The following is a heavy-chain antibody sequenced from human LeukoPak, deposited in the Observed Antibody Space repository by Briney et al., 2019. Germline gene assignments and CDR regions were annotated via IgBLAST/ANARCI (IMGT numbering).Heavy chain of an antibody. J-gene: IGHJ4*02. D-gene: IGHD3-22*01. CDR2: MSGSGGIT. CDR3: AKDRHGYYSAWVFDY. CDR1: GFTFSSYA. Sequence: PGGSLRLSCAASGFTFSSYAMSWVRQAPGKGLEWVSAMSGSGGITYYADSVKGRLTISRDNSKNTLYLQMNSLRAEDTAVYYCAKDRHGYYSAWVFDYWGQGTLVTVSS. V-gene: IGHV3-23*01.